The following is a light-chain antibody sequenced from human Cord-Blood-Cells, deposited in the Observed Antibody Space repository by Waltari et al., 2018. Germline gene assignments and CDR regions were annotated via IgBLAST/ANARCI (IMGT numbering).Light chain of an antibody. CDR2: EGS. V-gene: IGLV2-23*01. CDR1: SSDVGRYNL. Sequence: QSALTQPASVSGSPGQSTTISCTGTSSDVGRYNLVSCYQQHPGKAPKLMIYEGSKRPSGVSNRFSGSKSGNTASLTISGLQAEDEADYYCCSYAGSYVFGTGTKVTVL. J-gene: IGLJ1*01. CDR3: CSYAGSYV.